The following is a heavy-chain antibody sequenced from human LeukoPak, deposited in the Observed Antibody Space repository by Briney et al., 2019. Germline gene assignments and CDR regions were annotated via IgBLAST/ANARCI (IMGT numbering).Heavy chain of an antibody. CDR3: ARDGDIAAAGYYYGMDV. CDR1: GFTVSSNY. Sequence: GGSLRLSCAASGFTVSSNYMSWVRQAPGKGLEWVSVIYSGGGTYYADSVKGRFTISRDNSKNTLYLQMNSLRAEDTAVYYCARDGDIAAAGYYYGMDVWGQGTTVTVSS. J-gene: IGHJ6*02. D-gene: IGHD6-13*01. CDR2: IYSGGGT. V-gene: IGHV3-66*01.